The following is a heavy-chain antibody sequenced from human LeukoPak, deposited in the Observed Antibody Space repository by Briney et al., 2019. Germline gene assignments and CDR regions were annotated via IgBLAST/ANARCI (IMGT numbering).Heavy chain of an antibody. CDR2: INPNSGGT. Sequence: ASVKVSCKASGYTFTDYYMHWVRQAPGQGLEWMGWINPNSGGTNYAQKFQGRVTMTRDTSISTAYMELSRLRSDDTAMYYCARDGCTSTSCYNAFDFWGQGTMVTVSS. J-gene: IGHJ3*01. CDR1: GYTFTDYY. V-gene: IGHV1-2*02. D-gene: IGHD2-2*02. CDR3: ARDGCTSTSCYNAFDF.